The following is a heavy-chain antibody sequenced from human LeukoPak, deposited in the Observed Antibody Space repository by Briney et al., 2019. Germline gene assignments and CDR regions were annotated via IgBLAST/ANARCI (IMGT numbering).Heavy chain of an antibody. D-gene: IGHD3-3*01. CDR3: VRGSLASGVVVYYYYYLDV. CDR1: GFNYSSYT. CDR2: ISASRDIT. J-gene: IGHJ6*03. V-gene: IGHV3-48*01. Sequence: PGGSLRLSCAAPGFNYSSYTMNWVRQAPGMGLEWLSYISASRDITYYADSVKGRFTISRDNAKNSLYLQMNSLRAEDTAVYYCVRGSLASGVVVYYYYYLDVWGKGTTVTVSS.